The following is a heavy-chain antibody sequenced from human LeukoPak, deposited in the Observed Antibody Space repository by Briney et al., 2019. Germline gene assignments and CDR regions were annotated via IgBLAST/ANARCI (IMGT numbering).Heavy chain of an antibody. CDR1: GFTVSSKY. CDR2: IYSGGST. D-gene: IGHD5-12*01. CDR3: SRGRGYSGYDVSLPFDY. Sequence: GGSLRLSCAGSGFTVSSKYMSWVRQTPGKGLEWVSVIYSGGSTDYADSVKGRFTMSRDNCKNMLYLQMNSLRVDDTAVYFCSRGRGYSGYDVSLPFDYWGQGTLVTVSS. J-gene: IGHJ4*02. V-gene: IGHV3-66*01.